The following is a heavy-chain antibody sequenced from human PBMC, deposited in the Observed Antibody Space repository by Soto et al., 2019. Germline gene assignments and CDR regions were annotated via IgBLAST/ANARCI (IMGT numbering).Heavy chain of an antibody. D-gene: IGHD3-3*01. CDR3: AREGFYDFWSGSIPYYFDY. Sequence: QVQLVQSGAEVKKPGASLKVSCKTSGYTFTSYAMHWVRQGPGQRLEWMGWINAGNGNTKYSQKFQGRVTITRDTSASTAYMELSSLRSEDTAVYYCAREGFYDFWSGSIPYYFDYWGQGTLVTVSS. J-gene: IGHJ4*02. CDR2: INAGNGNT. CDR1: GYTFTSYA. V-gene: IGHV1-3*01.